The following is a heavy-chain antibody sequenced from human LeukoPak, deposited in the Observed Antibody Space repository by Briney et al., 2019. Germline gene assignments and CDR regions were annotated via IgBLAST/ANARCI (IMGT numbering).Heavy chain of an antibody. CDR3: TSWGDTTAEYFHR. D-gene: IGHD2-21*02. CDR1: GFTFNGCW. CDR2: INPDGRDT. Sequence: GGSLRLSCAVSGFTFNGCWMNWVRQAPGKGLEWVAHINPDGRDTYYVDSVKGRFAISRDNAQNSMYLQMNSLRAEDTAVEYCTSWGDTTAEYFHRWGQGTLVTVSS. J-gene: IGHJ1*01. V-gene: IGHV3-7*01.